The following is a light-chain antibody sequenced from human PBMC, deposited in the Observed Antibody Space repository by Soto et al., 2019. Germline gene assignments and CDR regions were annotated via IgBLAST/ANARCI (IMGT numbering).Light chain of an antibody. V-gene: IGKV3-15*01. J-gene: IGKJ1*01. Sequence: EIVMTQSPATLSVSPGGRAILSCRASQSVGYYLAWYQQIPGQAPRLLIFGSSTSATDIPARFSGSGSGTDFTLTISSLQSEDFAVYYCLQYNDRPQTFGQGTKVEI. CDR2: GSS. CDR1: QSVGYY. CDR3: LQYNDRPQT.